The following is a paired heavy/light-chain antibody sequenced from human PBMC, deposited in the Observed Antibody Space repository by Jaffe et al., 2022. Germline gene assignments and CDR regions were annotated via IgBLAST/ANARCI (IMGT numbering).Heavy chain of an antibody. V-gene: IGHV1-69*01. Sequence: QVQLVQSGAEVKKPGSSVKVSCKASGGTFSNYAISWVRQAPGQGLEWMGGIIPIFGTANYAQKFQGRVTFTADESTSTAYMELSSLRSEDTAVYYCACTPKNYGDYRWTKGGYYYYYMDVWGKGTTVTVSS. J-gene: IGHJ6*03. D-gene: IGHD4-17*01. CDR1: GGTFSNYA. CDR3: ACTPKNYGDYRWTKGGYYYYYMDV. CDR2: IIPIFGTA.
Light chain of an antibody. Sequence: DIQMTQSPSSLSASVGDRVTITCQASQDIRNYLNWYQQKPGEAPKLLIYDASHLKTGVPSRFSGSGSGTHFTFTISSLQPEDIATYYCQQYDNLPPSITFGQGTRLEIK. J-gene: IGKJ5*01. CDR2: DAS. CDR1: QDIRNY. CDR3: QQYDNLPPSIT. V-gene: IGKV1-33*01.